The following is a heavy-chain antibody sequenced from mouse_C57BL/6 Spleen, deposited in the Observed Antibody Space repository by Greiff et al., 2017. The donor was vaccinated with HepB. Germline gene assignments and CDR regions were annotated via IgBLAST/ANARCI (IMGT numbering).Heavy chain of an antibody. CDR3: AREIGAYYGSSSHWYFDV. CDR1: GYAFSSSW. D-gene: IGHD1-1*01. V-gene: IGHV1-82*01. J-gene: IGHJ1*03. Sequence: VQLQQSGPELVKPGASVKISCKASGYAFSSSWMNWVKQRPGKGLEWIGRIYPGDGDTNYNGKFKGKATLTPDKSSSTAYMQLSSLTSEDSAVYFCAREIGAYYGSSSHWYFDVWGTGTTVTVSS. CDR2: IYPGDGDT.